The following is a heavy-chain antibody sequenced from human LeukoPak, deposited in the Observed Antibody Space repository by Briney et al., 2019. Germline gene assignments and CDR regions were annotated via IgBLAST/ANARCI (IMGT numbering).Heavy chain of an antibody. CDR3: ARPNYYGSGSYADVYYFDY. J-gene: IGHJ4*02. Sequence: PGGSLRLSCAASGFTFSSFAMSWVRQAPGKGLEWVSVIYSGGRTSYADSVKGRFTISRDNSKNTLYLQMNSLRAEDTAVYYCARPNYYGSGSYADVYYFDYWGQGTLVTVSS. CDR2: IYSGGRT. CDR1: GFTFSSFA. V-gene: IGHV3-53*01. D-gene: IGHD3-10*01.